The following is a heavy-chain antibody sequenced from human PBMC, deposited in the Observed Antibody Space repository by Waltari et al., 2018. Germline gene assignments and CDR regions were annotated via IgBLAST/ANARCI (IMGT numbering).Heavy chain of an antibody. D-gene: IGHD3-16*01. CDR2: ISMSGNII. J-gene: IGHJ4*02. V-gene: IGHV3-21*01. CDR3: ARSRRGDYYDPSSH. CDR1: GFFFNNFG. Sequence: EVSLVESGGKVVKPGGSRRLSCATSGFFFNNFGLNLFRQAPGKGLEGVATISMSGNIIYYGESVDGRFTISRENAKKSVFLQMNSLRADDTATYYCARSRRGDYYDPSSHWGQGTLVTVSS.